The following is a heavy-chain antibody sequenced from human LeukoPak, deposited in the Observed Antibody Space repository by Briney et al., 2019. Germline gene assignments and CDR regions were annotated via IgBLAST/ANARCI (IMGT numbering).Heavy chain of an antibody. CDR2: INQDGSEK. Sequence: HPGGSLRLSCTASKFTFSSFWMSWVRQAPGKGLEWVANINQDGSEKNYVDSVKGRFTISRDNAKNSLYLQMNTLRAEDTAVYYCARVNSIVGATLRLGAFDIWGQRTMVTVSS. J-gene: IGHJ3*02. CDR1: KFTFSSFW. CDR3: ARVNSIVGATLRLGAFDI. V-gene: IGHV3-7*01. D-gene: IGHD1-26*01.